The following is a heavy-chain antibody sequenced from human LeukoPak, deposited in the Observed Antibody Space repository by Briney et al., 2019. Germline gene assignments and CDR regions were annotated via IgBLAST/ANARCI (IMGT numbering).Heavy chain of an antibody. CDR2: IYTSGST. Sequence: SETLSLTCTVSGGSISSGSYYWSWIRQPAGTGLEWIGRIYTSGSTNYNPSLKSRVTISVDTSKNQFSLKLSSVTAADTAVYYCARDASYGPLLFDPWGQGTLVTVSS. J-gene: IGHJ5*02. CDR1: GGSISSGSYY. D-gene: IGHD5-18*01. CDR3: ARDASYGPLLFDP. V-gene: IGHV4-61*02.